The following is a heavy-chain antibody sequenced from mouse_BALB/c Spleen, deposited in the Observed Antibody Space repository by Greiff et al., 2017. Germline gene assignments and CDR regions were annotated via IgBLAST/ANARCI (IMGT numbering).Heavy chain of an antibody. J-gene: IGHJ3*01. CDR1: GFNIKDYY. Sequence: EVQLQESGAELVRSGASVKLSCTASGFNIKDYYMHWVKQRPEQGLEWIGWIDPENGDTEYAPKFQGKATMTADTSSNTAYLQLSSLTSEDTAVYYCNAFDGNYLAYWGQGTLVTVSA. V-gene: IGHV14-4*02. D-gene: IGHD2-1*01. CDR2: IDPENGDT. CDR3: NAFDGNYLAY.